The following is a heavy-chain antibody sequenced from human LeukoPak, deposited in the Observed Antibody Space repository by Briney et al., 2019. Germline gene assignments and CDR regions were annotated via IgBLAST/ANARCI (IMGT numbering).Heavy chain of an antibody. Sequence: SETLSLTCTVSGGSISSSGYDWGWIRQPPGKGLEWVGRISSGRSTHYIPSLKSRVTIAVATPKSQFSLKLSSVTAADTAVYYCARSVGIAVAGKPLTWFDPWGQGTLVTVSS. J-gene: IGHJ5*02. CDR2: ISSGRST. CDR1: GGSISSSGYD. CDR3: ARSVGIAVAGKPLTWFDP. V-gene: IGHV4-39*01. D-gene: IGHD6-19*01.